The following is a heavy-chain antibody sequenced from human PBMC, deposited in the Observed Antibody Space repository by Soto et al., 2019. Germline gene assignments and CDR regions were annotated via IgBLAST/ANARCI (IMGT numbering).Heavy chain of an antibody. Sequence: SVKVSCKASGGTFSSYAISWVRQAPGQGLEWMGGIIPIFGTANYAQKFQGRVTITADESTSTAYMELSSLRSEDTAVYYCARDTYYYDSSGYSHYFDYWGQGTLVTVSS. CDR3: ARDTYYYDSSGYSHYFDY. J-gene: IGHJ4*02. D-gene: IGHD3-22*01. V-gene: IGHV1-69*13. CDR2: IIPIFGTA. CDR1: GGTFSSYA.